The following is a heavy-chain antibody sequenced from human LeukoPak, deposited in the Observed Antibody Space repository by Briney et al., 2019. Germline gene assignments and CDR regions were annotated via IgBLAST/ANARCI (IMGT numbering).Heavy chain of an antibody. V-gene: IGHV3-23*01. CDR2: ISNSGGTT. Sequence: GGSLRLSCAASGFTFSNYAMSWVRQAPGKGLEYVSAISNSGGTTYYADSVKGRFTISRDNSKNTLYLQMNSPRAEDTALYYCAKSGSQRPDYWGQGTLVTVSS. CDR1: GFTFSNYA. D-gene: IGHD3-10*01. J-gene: IGHJ4*02. CDR3: AKSGSQRPDY.